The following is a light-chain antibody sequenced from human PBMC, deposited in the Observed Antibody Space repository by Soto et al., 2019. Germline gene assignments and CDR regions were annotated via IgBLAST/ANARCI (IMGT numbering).Light chain of an antibody. CDR1: SSDDGSYNL. J-gene: IGLJ1*01. V-gene: IGLV2-23*03. CDR2: EGS. Sequence: QSVLTQPASVSGSPGQSITISCTGTSSDDGSYNLVSWYQQHPGKAPKLMIYEGSKRPSGVSNRFSGSKSGNTASLTISGLQAEDEADYYCCSYAGSSTFSYVFGTGTKVTVL. CDR3: CSYAGSSTFSYV.